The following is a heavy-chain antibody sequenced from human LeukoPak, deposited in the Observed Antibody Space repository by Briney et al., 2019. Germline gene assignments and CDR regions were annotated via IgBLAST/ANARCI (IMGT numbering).Heavy chain of an antibody. D-gene: IGHD4-17*01. CDR1: GYSFTDYY. J-gene: IGHJ4*02. Sequence: AASVKVSCKASGYSFTDYYIHWVRQAPGQGLEWMGWINPNSRGTNYGQKFQGRVTMTRDASINTAYMELSRLTPDDAAVYYCARDQGAYGDYYFDYWGQGTLVTVSS. CDR3: ARDQGAYGDYYFDY. V-gene: IGHV1-2*02. CDR2: INPNSRGT.